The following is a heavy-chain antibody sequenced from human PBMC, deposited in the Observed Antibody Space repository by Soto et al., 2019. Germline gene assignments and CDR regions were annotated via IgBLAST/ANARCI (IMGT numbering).Heavy chain of an antibody. CDR1: GGSISSYY. Sequence: SETLSLTCTVSGGSISSYYWSWIRQPAGKGLEWIGRIYTSGSTNYNPSLKSRVTMSVDTSKNQFSLKLSSVTAADTAVHYCARDGLVVRGAYTSFYYYGMDVWGRGTTVTVSS. CDR2: IYTSGST. V-gene: IGHV4-4*07. CDR3: ARDGLVVRGAYTSFYYYGMDV. D-gene: IGHD3-10*01. J-gene: IGHJ6*02.